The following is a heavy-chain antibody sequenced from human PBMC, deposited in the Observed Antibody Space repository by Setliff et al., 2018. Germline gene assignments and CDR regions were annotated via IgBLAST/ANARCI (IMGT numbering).Heavy chain of an antibody. V-gene: IGHV3-23*01. Sequence: GGSLRLSCAASGFTFSSYAVSWVRQAPGKGLEWVSTISGGGSTTYYADSVKGRFTIPRYNSQNTLYLQMNSLRVEDTAVYYCAKGPQYCSGTNCYRPDYWGQGTLVTVSS. CDR2: ISGGGSTT. D-gene: IGHD2-15*01. J-gene: IGHJ4*02. CDR3: AKGPQYCSGTNCYRPDY. CDR1: GFTFSSYA.